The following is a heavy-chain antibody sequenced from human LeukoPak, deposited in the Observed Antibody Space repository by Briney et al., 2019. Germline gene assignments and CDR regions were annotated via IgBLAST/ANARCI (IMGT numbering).Heavy chain of an antibody. D-gene: IGHD2-2*01. J-gene: IGHJ6*02. CDR2: FDPEDGET. CDR3: ARYQPALYYYGMDV. CDR1: GYTLTELS. Sequence: ASVKVSCKVSGYTLTELSMHWVRPAPGKGLEWMGGFDPEDGETIYAQKFQGRVTMTEDTSTDTAYMELSSLRSEDTAVYYCARYQPALYYYGMDVWGQGTTVTVSS. V-gene: IGHV1-24*01.